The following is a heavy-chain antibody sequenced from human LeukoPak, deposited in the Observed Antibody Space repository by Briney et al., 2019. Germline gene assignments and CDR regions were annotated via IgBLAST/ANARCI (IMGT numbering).Heavy chain of an antibody. CDR3: AREGYDILTEADDAFDI. V-gene: IGHV1-2*02. D-gene: IGHD3-9*01. Sequence: GASVKVSCKASGYTFTGYYMHWVRQAPGQGLEWMGWINPNSGGTNYAQKFQGRVTMTRDTSISTAYMELSRLRSDDTAVYYCAREGYDILTEADDAFDIWGQGTMVTVSS. CDR1: GYTFTGYY. CDR2: INPNSGGT. J-gene: IGHJ3*02.